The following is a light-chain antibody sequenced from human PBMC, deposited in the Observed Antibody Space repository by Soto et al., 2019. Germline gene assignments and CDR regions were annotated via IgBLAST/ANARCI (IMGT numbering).Light chain of an antibody. V-gene: IGKV3-15*01. CDR3: QQYNTWLWT. Sequence: EIVMTQSPSTLSVSPGERATLSCRASQSVSSNLTWYQQKPGQAPRLLIYGASTRGTGIPARFSGSGSGTEFTLTISSLQSEDFAVYYCQQYNTWLWTFGQGTKVEIK. CDR2: GAS. J-gene: IGKJ1*01. CDR1: QSVSSN.